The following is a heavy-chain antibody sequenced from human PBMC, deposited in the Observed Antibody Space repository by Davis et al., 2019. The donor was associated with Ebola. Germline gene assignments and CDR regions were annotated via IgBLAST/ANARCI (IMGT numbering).Heavy chain of an antibody. CDR1: GGSISSSNW. CDR3: ARASTVTPFDY. CDR2: ISYSGNT. J-gene: IGHJ4*02. D-gene: IGHD4-11*01. Sequence: MPSETLSLTCAVSGGSISSSNWWNWIRQPPGKGLEWIGYISYSGNTYYNPSLKSRVTISVDTSKNQFSLKLSSVTAADTAVYYCARASTVTPFDYWGQGTLVTVSS. V-gene: IGHV4-4*02.